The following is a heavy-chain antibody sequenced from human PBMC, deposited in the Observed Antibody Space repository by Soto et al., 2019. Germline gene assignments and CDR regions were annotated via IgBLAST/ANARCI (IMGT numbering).Heavy chain of an antibody. V-gene: IGHV1-2*04. CDR3: ARDQGGSDLRGSSQTYYYYYGMNV. J-gene: IGHJ6*02. CDR2: INPNSGGT. Sequence: ASVKVSCKASGYTFTGYYMHWVRQAPGQGLEWMGWINPNSGGTNYAQKFQGWVTMTRDTSISTAYMELSRLRSDDTTVYYCARDQGGSDLRGSSQTYYYYYGMNVWGQGTTVTVSS. D-gene: IGHD1-26*01. CDR1: GYTFTGYY.